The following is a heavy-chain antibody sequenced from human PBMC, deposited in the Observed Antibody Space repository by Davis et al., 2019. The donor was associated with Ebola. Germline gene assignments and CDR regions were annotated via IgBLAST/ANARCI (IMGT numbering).Heavy chain of an antibody. CDR3: ARDDYDSSAYSSWFDP. D-gene: IGHD3-22*01. CDR1: GFTFSSYS. J-gene: IGHJ5*02. Sequence: GESLKISCAASGFTFSSYSMNWVRQAPGKGLEWVSYISSSSRTIYYADSVKGRFTISRDNAKNSLYLQMNSLRDEDTAVYYCARDDYDSSAYSSWFDPWGQGTLVTVSS. CDR2: ISSSSRTI. V-gene: IGHV3-48*02.